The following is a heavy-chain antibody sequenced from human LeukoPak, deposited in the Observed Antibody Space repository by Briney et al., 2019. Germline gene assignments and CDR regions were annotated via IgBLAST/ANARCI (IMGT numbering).Heavy chain of an antibody. CDR2: IYPGDSDT. Sequence: GESLRSACEGSGYSFSSYWIGWVRQMPGKGREWMGVIYPGDSDTRYSPSFQGQVTISADKSISTAYLQWSSLKASDTAVYYCATGGIFSSNFDYWGQGTLVTVSS. V-gene: IGHV5-51*01. CDR3: ATGGIFSSNFDY. D-gene: IGHD2-15*01. J-gene: IGHJ4*02. CDR1: GYSFSSYW.